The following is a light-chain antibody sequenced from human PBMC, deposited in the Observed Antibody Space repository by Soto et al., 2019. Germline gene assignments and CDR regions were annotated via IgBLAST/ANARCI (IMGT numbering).Light chain of an antibody. CDR3: QSFDTSLSGSVV. CDR2: RFN. CDR1: SSNIGSNA. Sequence: QSVLTQPPSASGAPGQRVTISCSGSSSNIGSNAVNWYQQLPGSAPKVLIYRFNNRPSGVPDRFSGSKSGASASLAISGLQAEDEADYYCQSFDTSLSGSVVFGGGTKLTVL. J-gene: IGLJ2*01. V-gene: IGLV1-40*01.